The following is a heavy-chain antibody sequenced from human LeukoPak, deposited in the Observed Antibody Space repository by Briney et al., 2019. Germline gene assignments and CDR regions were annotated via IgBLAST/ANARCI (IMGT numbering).Heavy chain of an antibody. V-gene: IGHV3-30*18. CDR2: IGYDGNDE. D-gene: IGHD3-22*01. CDR1: GFTFSSNG. J-gene: IGHJ4*02. CDR3: AKDGGITMIVVVLYYFDY. Sequence: GRSLRLSCAVSGFTFSSNGMHWVRQAPGKGLEWVAVIGYDGNDEYYADSVRGRFTISRDNSKNTLYLQMNSLRAEDTAVYYCAKDGGITMIVVVLYYFDYWGQGTLVTVSS.